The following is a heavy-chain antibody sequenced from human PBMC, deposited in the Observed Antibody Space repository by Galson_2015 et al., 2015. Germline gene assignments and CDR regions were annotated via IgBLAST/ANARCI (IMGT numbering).Heavy chain of an antibody. CDR3: ARGGDFWGAYWGRADY. J-gene: IGHJ4*02. CDR2: ISSAGSYI. CDR1: GFTFSTYS. V-gene: IGHV3-21*01. D-gene: IGHD3-3*01. Sequence: SLRLSCAASGFTFSTYSMNWVRQAPGKGLEWVSFISSAGSYIHYADSLKGRFTISRDNAKNTLYLRMNNLRAEDTAVYYCARGGDFWGAYWGRADYWGQGTLVTVSS.